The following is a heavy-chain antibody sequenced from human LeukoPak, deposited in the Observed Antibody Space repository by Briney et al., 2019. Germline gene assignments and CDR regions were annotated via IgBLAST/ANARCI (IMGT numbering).Heavy chain of an antibody. CDR1: GFTVSNAW. CDR3: ARGGWFGELLFDY. D-gene: IGHD3-10*01. Sequence: GGSLRLSCAASGFTVSNAWMSWVRQAPGKGLEWVSGINWNGGSTGYADSVKGRFTISRDNAENSLYLQMNSLRAEDTALYYCARGGWFGELLFDYWGQGTLVTVSS. V-gene: IGHV3-20*04. J-gene: IGHJ4*02. CDR2: INWNGGST.